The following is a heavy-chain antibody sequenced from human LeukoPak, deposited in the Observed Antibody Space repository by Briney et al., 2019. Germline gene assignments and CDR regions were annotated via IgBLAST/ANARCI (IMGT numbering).Heavy chain of an antibody. J-gene: IGHJ4*02. CDR1: GFTFNRYG. Sequence: PGRSLRVSCAASGFTFNRYGMHWARQAPGKGLEWVAIIWYDGSNKYYADSVKGRFTISRDNSKKMLYLEMNSLRAEDTAVYHCTRDGVGATFFFGYLDYWGQGALVTVSP. CDR2: IWYDGSNK. CDR3: TRDGVGATFFFGYLDY. D-gene: IGHD1-26*01. V-gene: IGHV3-33*01.